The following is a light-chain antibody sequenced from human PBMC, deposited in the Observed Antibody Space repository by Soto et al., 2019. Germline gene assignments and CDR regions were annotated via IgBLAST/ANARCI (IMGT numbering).Light chain of an antibody. V-gene: IGKV3-20*01. CDR1: QSVSSSF. CDR2: GAS. J-gene: IGKJ1*01. Sequence: EIVLAQSPGTLSLSPGESATLSCRASQSVSSSFLAWYQQKAGQAPRLLIYGASRRATGIPDRFSGSGSGTDFTLTISRLEPEDFAVYYCQQYVSSPCAFGQGTKVDIK. CDR3: QQYVSSPCA.